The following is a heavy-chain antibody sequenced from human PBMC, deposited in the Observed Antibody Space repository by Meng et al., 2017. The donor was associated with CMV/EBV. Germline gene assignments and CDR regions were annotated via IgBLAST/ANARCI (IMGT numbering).Heavy chain of an antibody. CDR1: GGSISSSSYY. CDR3: ARHPVGLRFLELLLYPDY. D-gene: IGHD3-3*01. J-gene: IGHJ4*02. Sequence: GSLRLSCTVSGGSISSSSYYWGWIRQPPGKGLEWIGSIYYSGSTYYNPSLKSRVTISVDTSKNQFSLKLSSVTAADTAVYYCARHPVGLRFLELLLYPDYWGQGTLVTVSS. CDR2: IYYSGST. V-gene: IGHV4-39*01.